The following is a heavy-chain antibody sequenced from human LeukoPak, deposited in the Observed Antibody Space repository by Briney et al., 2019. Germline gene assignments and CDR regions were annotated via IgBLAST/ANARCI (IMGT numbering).Heavy chain of an antibody. CDR2: IYYSGST. D-gene: IGHD4-11*01. CDR3: ARSTVPESDAFDI. CDR1: GGSISSGGYY. Sequence: SQTLSLTFTVSGGSISSGGYYWSWIRQHPGKGLEWIGYIYYSGSTYYNPSLKSRVTISVDTSKNQFSLKLSSVTAADTAVYYSARSTVPESDAFDIWGQGTMVTVSS. J-gene: IGHJ3*02. V-gene: IGHV4-31*03.